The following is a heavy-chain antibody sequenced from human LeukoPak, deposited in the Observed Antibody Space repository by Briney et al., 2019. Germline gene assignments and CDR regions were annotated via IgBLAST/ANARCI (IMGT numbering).Heavy chain of an antibody. V-gene: IGHV3-23*01. CDR2: ISDSGGTT. D-gene: IGHD2-8*01. Sequence: GGSLRLSCAASGFTFNNYAMTWVRQAPGKGLEWVSAISDSGGTTYYADSVKGRFTISRDNSKNTLYLQMDSLRDEDTAVYYCAKDLRIRAGVPDYWGQGTLVTVSS. CDR1: GFTFNNYA. J-gene: IGHJ4*02. CDR3: AKDLRIRAGVPDY.